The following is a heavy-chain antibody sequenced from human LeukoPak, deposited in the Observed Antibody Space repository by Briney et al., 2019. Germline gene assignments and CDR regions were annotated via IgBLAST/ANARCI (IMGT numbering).Heavy chain of an antibody. D-gene: IGHD3-9*01. CDR3: ATPRNYDILTRFFYLDY. Sequence: ASVKVSCKASGGTFSSYAISWVRQAPGRGLEWMGRVIPIFGTANYAQKFQGRVTITTDESTSTAYMELSSLRSEDTAVYYCATPRNYDILTRFFYLDYWGQGTLVTASS. CDR2: VIPIFGTA. V-gene: IGHV1-69*05. CDR1: GGTFSSYA. J-gene: IGHJ4*02.